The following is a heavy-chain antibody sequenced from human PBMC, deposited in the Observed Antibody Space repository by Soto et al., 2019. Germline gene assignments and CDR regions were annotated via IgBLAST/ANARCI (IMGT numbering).Heavy chain of an antibody. Sequence: SVKVSCKASGGTFSSYAISWVRQAPGQGLEWMGGIIPIFGTANYAQKFQGRVTITADESTSTAYMELSSLRSEDTAVYYCAREAYDSSGSPVSAAFDIWGQGTMVTVSS. CDR3: AREAYDSSGSPVSAAFDI. D-gene: IGHD3-22*01. V-gene: IGHV1-69*13. CDR2: IIPIFGTA. CDR1: GGTFSSYA. J-gene: IGHJ3*02.